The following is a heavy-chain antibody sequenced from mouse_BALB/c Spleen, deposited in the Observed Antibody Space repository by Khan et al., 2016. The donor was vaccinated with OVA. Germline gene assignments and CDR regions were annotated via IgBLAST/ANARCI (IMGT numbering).Heavy chain of an antibody. Sequence: EVELVESGGDLVKPGGSLKLSCAASGFTFSTYGMSWVRQTPDKRLEWVATVSTGGSYTYYPDSVKGRFTISRDNAKNTLYLQMSGLKSEDTAMFYCTRRAYYYESEGFAYWGQGTLVTVSA. V-gene: IGHV5-6*01. CDR3: TRRAYYYESEGFAY. CDR1: GFTFSTYG. J-gene: IGHJ3*01. CDR2: VSTGGSYT. D-gene: IGHD1-1*01.